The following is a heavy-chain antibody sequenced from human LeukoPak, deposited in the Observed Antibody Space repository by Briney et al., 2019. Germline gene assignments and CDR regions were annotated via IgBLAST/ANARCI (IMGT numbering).Heavy chain of an antibody. CDR3: ARGAIAVAGTYYYYYMDV. CDR1: GDSVSSNSAT. V-gene: IGHV6-1*01. D-gene: IGHD6-19*01. Sequence: SQTLSLTCAISGDSVSSNSATWNWIRQSPSRGLEWLGKTYYRSKWYNDYAVSVKSRITINPDTSRNQFSLQLNSVTPEDTAVYYCARGAIAVAGTYYYYYMDVWDKGTTVTVSS. J-gene: IGHJ6*03. CDR2: TYYRSKWYN.